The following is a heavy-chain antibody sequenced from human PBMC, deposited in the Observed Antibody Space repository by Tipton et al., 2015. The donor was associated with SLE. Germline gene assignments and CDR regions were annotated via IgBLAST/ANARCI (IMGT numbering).Heavy chain of an antibody. J-gene: IGHJ6*02. CDR2: IYYSGST. Sequence: TLSLTCTVSGDSISSYYWSWIRQPPGKGLEWIGYIYYSGSTNYNPSLKSRVTISVDTSKNQFSLKLSSVTAAGTAVYYCTGDKGTLVAGLYYYYGMDVWGQGP. CDR1: GDSISSYY. D-gene: IGHD2-2*01. V-gene: IGHV4-59*01. CDR3: TGDKGTLVAGLYYYYGMDV.